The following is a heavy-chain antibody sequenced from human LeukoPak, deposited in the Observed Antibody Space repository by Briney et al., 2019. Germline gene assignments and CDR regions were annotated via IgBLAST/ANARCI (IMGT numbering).Heavy chain of an antibody. J-gene: IGHJ4*02. Sequence: GGSLRLSWAASGFTLSSYGMSWVRQAPGKGLEWVSSITESDGRTNYADPVRGRFTISRDNSKNTLYLQMNSRRAEDTAVYYCAKDYRRWAFDYWGQGTLVTVSS. V-gene: IGHV3-23*01. CDR2: ITESDGRT. CDR3: AKDYRRWAFDY. CDR1: GFTLSSYG. D-gene: IGHD4-23*01.